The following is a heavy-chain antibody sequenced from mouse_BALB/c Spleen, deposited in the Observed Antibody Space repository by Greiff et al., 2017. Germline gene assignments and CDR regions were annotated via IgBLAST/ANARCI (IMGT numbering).Heavy chain of an antibody. CDR1: GFTFSSYT. Sequence: EVKLVESGGGLVQPGGSLKLSCAASGFTFSSYTMSWVRQTPEKRLEWVAYISNGGGSTYYPDTVKGRFTISRDNAKNTLYLQMSSLKSEDTAMYYCARELGRFAYWGQGTLVTVSA. J-gene: IGHJ3*01. V-gene: IGHV5-12-2*01. D-gene: IGHD4-1*01. CDR3: ARELGRFAY. CDR2: ISNGGGST.